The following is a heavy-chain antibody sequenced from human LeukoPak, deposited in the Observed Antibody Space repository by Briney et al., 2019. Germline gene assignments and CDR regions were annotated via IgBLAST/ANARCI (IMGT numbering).Heavy chain of an antibody. J-gene: IGHJ4*02. D-gene: IGHD3-10*01. CDR3: ARGFSAGYYFDY. CDR1: GGSISSSSYY. Sequence: SETLSLTCTVSGGSISSSSYYWGWIRQPPGKGLEWIGEINHSGSTNYNPSLKSRVTISVDTSKNQFSLKLSSVTAADTAVYYCARGFSAGYYFDYWGQGTLVTVSS. V-gene: IGHV4-39*07. CDR2: INHSGST.